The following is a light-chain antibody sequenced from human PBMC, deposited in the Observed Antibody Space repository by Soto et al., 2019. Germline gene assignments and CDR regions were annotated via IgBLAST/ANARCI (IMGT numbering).Light chain of an antibody. J-gene: IGLJ2*01. Sequence: QSALTQPASVSGSPGQSITISCTGTSSDVGGYNYVSWYQQHPGKAPKLMIYEVSNRPSGVSNRFSGSKSGNTASLTISGLDAEDAADYYCSSYTSSSPLVFGGGTKLTVL. V-gene: IGLV2-14*01. CDR2: EVS. CDR3: SSYTSSSPLV. CDR1: SSDVGGYNY.